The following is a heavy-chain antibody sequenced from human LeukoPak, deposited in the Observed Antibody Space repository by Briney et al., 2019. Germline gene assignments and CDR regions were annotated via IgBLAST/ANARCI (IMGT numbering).Heavy chain of an antibody. V-gene: IGHV3-48*01. CDR2: ISISSSSI. CDR1: GFPFSNYN. J-gene: IGHJ6*03. CDR3: ARGLRELVRGYNYYFMDV. D-gene: IGHD6-13*01. Sequence: GGSLRLSCAASGFPFSNYNMNWVRQAPGKGLEWISYISISSSSIYYADSVRGRFTISRDNAKNSLYLQMNSLRAEDTAVYYCARGLRELVRGYNYYFMDVWGKGTTVTVSS.